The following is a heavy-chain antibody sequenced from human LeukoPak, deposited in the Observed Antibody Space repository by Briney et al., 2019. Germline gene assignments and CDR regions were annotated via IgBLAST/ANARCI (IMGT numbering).Heavy chain of an antibody. D-gene: IGHD6-6*01. CDR2: INPNSGGT. V-gene: IGHV1-2*02. CDR1: GYTFTGYY. J-gene: IGHJ6*03. Sequence: ASVKVSCKASGYTFTGYYMHWVRQAPGQGLEWMGWINPNSGGTNYAQKFQGRVTMTRDTSISTAYMELSRLRSDDTAVYYCARAIAARPYYYYYYYMDVWGKGTTVTVSS. CDR3: ARAIAARPYYYYYYYMDV.